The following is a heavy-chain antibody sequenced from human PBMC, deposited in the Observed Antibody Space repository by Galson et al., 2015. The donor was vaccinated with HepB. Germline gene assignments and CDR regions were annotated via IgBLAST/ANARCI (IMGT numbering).Heavy chain of an antibody. V-gene: IGHV2-70*11. CDR3: ARNAYYYDSSGYSDY. J-gene: IGHJ4*02. Sequence: PALVKPTQTLTLTCTFSGLSLSTSGMCVSWIRQPPGKALEWLARIDWDDDKYYSTSLKTRLTISKDTSKNQVVLTMTNMDPVDTATYYCARNAYYYDSSGYSDYWGQGTLVTVSS. CDR1: GLSLSTSGMC. CDR2: IDWDDDK. D-gene: IGHD3-22*01.